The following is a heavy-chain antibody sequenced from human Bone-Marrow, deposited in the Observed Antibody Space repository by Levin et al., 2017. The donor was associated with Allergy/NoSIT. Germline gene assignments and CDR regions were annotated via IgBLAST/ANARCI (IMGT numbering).Heavy chain of an antibody. V-gene: IGHV4-34*01. Sequence: SETLSLTCAVYGGSFSGYYWSWIRQPPGKGLEWIGEINYSGSTNYNPSLKSRVTISLGTSKKQFSLKLSSVTAADTAVYYCARRDSWSGYYNYWGQGSLVTVSS. CDR1: GGSFSGYY. D-gene: IGHD3-3*01. CDR3: ARRDSWSGYYNY. CDR2: INYSGST. J-gene: IGHJ4*02.